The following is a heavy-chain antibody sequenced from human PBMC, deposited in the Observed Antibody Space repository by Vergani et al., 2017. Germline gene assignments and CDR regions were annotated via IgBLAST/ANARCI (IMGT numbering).Heavy chain of an antibody. CDR1: GGSFSGYY. V-gene: IGHV4-34*01. CDR3: ARGCPYDYGSGSYRCPNDY. CDR2: INHSGST. Sequence: QVQLQQWGAGLLKPSETLSLTCAVYGGSFSGYYWSWIRQPPGKGLEWIGEINHSGSTNYNPSLKSRVTISVDTSKNQFSLKLSSVTAADTAVYYCARGCPYDYGSGSYRCPNDYWGQGTLVTVSS. D-gene: IGHD3-10*01. J-gene: IGHJ4*02.